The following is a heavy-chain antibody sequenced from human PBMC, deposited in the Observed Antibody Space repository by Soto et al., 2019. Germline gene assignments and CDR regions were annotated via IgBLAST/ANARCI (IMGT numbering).Heavy chain of an antibody. CDR3: ARAEWLSIPDYYYGMDV. Sequence: QVQLQESGPGLVKPSETLSLTCTVSGGSVTSGSYFWSWVRQPPGKGLEWIGHTYYSGSTNYNPSFESRVVISVDTSKNQFSLKLSSVTAADTAMYYCARAEWLSIPDYYYGMDVWGQGTTVTVSS. V-gene: IGHV4-61*01. J-gene: IGHJ6*02. D-gene: IGHD2-21*01. CDR1: GGSVTSGSYF. CDR2: TYYSGST.